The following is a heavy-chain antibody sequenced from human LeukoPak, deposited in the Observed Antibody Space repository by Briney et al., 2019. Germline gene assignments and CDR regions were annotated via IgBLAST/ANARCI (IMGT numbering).Heavy chain of an antibody. CDR3: ARDIGTTVTTLDY. J-gene: IGHJ4*02. D-gene: IGHD4-17*01. Sequence: PGGSLRLSCAASGFTFSNYVMLWVRQAPGKGLEWVAVIWYDGSNKYYADSVRGRFTISRDTSKNTLYLQMNSLRAEDTAVYYCARDIGTTVTTLDYWGQGTLVTVSS. V-gene: IGHV3-33*01. CDR2: IWYDGSNK. CDR1: GFTFSNYV.